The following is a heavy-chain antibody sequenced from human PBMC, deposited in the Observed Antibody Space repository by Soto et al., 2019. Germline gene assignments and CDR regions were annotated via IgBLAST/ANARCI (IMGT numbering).Heavy chain of an antibody. Sequence: QVQLQESGPGLVKPSETLSLTCTVSGDSMTKYYWSWIRQPAGKGLEWIGRSYTSGSTNYNPSLKSRVTMSIDTSNNHFSLNLKSVTAADTAMYYCARTVGAAYYFDFWGQGALVTVSS. CDR2: SYTSGST. CDR1: GDSMTKYY. J-gene: IGHJ4*02. CDR3: ARTVGAAYYFDF. V-gene: IGHV4-4*07. D-gene: IGHD1-26*01.